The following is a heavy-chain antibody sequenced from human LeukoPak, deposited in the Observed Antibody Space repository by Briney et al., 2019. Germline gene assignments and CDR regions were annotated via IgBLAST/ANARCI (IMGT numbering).Heavy chain of an antibody. CDR2: ISAYNGNT. CDR3: ARLSSSWYMDWFDP. D-gene: IGHD6-13*01. Sequence: GASVKVSCKASGYTFTSYGISWVRQAPGQGLEWMGWISAYNGNTNYAQKLQGRVTMTTDTSTSTAYMELRSLRSDDTAVYYCARLSSSWYMDWFDPWGQGTLVTVSS. J-gene: IGHJ5*02. CDR1: GYTFTSYG. V-gene: IGHV1-18*01.